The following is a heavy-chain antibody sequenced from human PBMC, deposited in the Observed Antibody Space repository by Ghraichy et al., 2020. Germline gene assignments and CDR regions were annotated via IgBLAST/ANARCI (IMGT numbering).Heavy chain of an antibody. J-gene: IGHJ6*03. V-gene: IGHV4-61*01. Sequence: SETLSLTCTVSGGSVSSGSYYWSWIRQPPGKGLEWIGYIYYSGSTNYNPSLKSRVTISVDTSKNQFSLKLSSVTAADTAVYYCARSHCSSTSCSNYYYYYMDVWGKGTTVTVSS. D-gene: IGHD2-2*01. CDR1: GGSVSSGSYY. CDR2: IYYSGST. CDR3: ARSHCSSTSCSNYYYYYMDV.